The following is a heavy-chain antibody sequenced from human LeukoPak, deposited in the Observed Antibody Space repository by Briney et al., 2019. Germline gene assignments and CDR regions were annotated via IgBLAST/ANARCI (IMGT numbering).Heavy chain of an antibody. V-gene: IGHV3-7*01. Sequence: GESLRLSCAASGFTFTTYWMSWVRQLPGKGLEWVANINQDGTEKYYVDSVKGRFTISRDNSKNTLYLQMNSLRAEDTAVYYCARGGPAAGRFDYWGQGTLVTVSS. CDR2: INQDGTEK. D-gene: IGHD6-13*01. J-gene: IGHJ4*02. CDR3: ARGGPAAGRFDY. CDR1: GFTFTTYW.